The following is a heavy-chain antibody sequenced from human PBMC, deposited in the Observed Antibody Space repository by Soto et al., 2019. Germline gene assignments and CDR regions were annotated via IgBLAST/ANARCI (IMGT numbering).Heavy chain of an antibody. Sequence: GGSLRLSCAASGFTFSSYAMSWVRQAPGKGLEWVSAISGSGGSTYYADSVKGRFTISRDNSKNTLYLQMNSLRAEDTAVYYCAAYYYDSSGYYDAFDIWGQGTMVTVSS. V-gene: IGHV3-23*01. CDR3: AAYYYDSSGYYDAFDI. CDR1: GFTFSSYA. CDR2: ISGSGGST. J-gene: IGHJ3*02. D-gene: IGHD3-22*01.